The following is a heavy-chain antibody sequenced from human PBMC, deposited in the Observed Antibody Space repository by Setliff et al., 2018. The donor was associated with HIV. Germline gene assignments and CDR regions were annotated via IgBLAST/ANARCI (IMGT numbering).Heavy chain of an antibody. D-gene: IGHD6-13*01. Sequence: SVKVSCKASGYTFTYRYLHWARQAPGQALEWMGWITPFNGNTNYAQKFQDRVTITRDRSMSTAYMELSSLRSEDTAMYYCARSSRAAAAGARVPDAFDIWGQGTMVTVSS. CDR3: ARSSRAAAAGARVPDAFDI. CDR1: GYTFTYRY. CDR2: ITPFNGNT. V-gene: IGHV1-45*02. J-gene: IGHJ3*02.